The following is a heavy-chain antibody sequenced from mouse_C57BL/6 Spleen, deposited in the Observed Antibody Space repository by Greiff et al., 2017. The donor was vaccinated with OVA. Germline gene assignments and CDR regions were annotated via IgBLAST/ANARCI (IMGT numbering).Heavy chain of an antibody. D-gene: IGHD2-1*01. V-gene: IGHV1-61*01. J-gene: IGHJ3*01. CDR1: GYTFTSYW. CDR3: AREGKGNFAY. CDR2: IYPSDSET. Sequence: VQLQQPGAELVRPGSSVKLSCKASGYTFTSYWMDWVKQRPGQGLEWIGNIYPSDSETHYNQKFKDKATLTVDKSSSTAYMQLSSLTSEDSAVYYCAREGKGNFAYWGQGTLVTVSA.